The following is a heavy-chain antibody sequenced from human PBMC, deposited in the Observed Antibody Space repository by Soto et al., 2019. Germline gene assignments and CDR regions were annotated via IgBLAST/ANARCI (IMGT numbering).Heavy chain of an antibody. V-gene: IGHV4-4*02. Sequence: PSETLSLTCAVSGGSISSSNWWSWVRQPPGKGLEWIREIYHSGSTNYNPSLKSRVTISIDKSKNQFSLKLNSVTAADTAVYYCARWTQLEPRFDYWGQGTLVNVS. J-gene: IGHJ4*02. D-gene: IGHD1-1*01. CDR1: GGSISSSNW. CDR3: ARWTQLEPRFDY. CDR2: IYHSGST.